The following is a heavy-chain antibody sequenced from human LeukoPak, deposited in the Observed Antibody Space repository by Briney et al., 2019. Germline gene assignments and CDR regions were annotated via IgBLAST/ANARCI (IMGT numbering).Heavy chain of an antibody. Sequence: GGSLRLSCAASGFTFSSYSMNWVRQAPGKGLEWVAVISYDGSNKYYADSVKGRFTISRDNSKNTLYLQMNSLRAEDTAVYYCARAFLYDSSGYYAKTTEDYWGQGTLVTVSS. D-gene: IGHD3-22*01. V-gene: IGHV3-30*03. J-gene: IGHJ4*02. CDR2: ISYDGSNK. CDR1: GFTFSSYS. CDR3: ARAFLYDSSGYYAKTTEDY.